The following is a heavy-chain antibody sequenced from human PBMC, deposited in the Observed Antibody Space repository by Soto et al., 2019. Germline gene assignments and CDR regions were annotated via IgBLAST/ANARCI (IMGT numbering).Heavy chain of an antibody. D-gene: IGHD4-4*01. J-gene: IGHJ4*02. Sequence: GGSLSLSCSASGFSFSTYGMHWVRQAPGKGLEWVAVISYDGSIKYYADSVKARFTISRDNSKNTLYLQMNNLRPDDTAVFSCARGAYRYFDYWGQGNLVTVSS. CDR3: ARGAYRYFDY. CDR2: ISYDGSIK. V-gene: IGHV3-30*03. CDR1: GFSFSTYG.